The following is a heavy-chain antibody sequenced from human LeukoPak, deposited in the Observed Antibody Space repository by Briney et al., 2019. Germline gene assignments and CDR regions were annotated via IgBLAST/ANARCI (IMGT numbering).Heavy chain of an antibody. CDR2: ISGNALST. D-gene: IGHD1-26*01. CDR1: GLTFRSFA. V-gene: IGHV3-23*01. CDR3: TRDAWALHAFDF. Sequence: PGGSLRLSCAASGLTFRSFAMIWVRQAPGKGLEWVSSISGNALSTDYADSVKGRFTISRDNAKNMLYLHMNSLRAEDTAVYYCTRDAWALHAFDFWGQGTTVTVSS. J-gene: IGHJ3*01.